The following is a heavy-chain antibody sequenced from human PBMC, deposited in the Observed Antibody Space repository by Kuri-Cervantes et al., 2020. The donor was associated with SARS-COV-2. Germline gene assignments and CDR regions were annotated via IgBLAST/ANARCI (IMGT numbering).Heavy chain of an antibody. J-gene: IGHJ4*02. Sequence: GESLKLSCAASGFTFSSYGMHWVRQAPGKGLEWVAFIRYDGSNKYYADSVKGRFTISRDNSKNTLYLQMNSLRAEDTAVYYCVTWYDFWSGYSRGRFDYWGQGTLVTVSS. CDR2: IRYDGSNK. V-gene: IGHV3-30*02. D-gene: IGHD3-3*01. CDR3: VTWYDFWSGYSRGRFDY. CDR1: GFTFSSYG.